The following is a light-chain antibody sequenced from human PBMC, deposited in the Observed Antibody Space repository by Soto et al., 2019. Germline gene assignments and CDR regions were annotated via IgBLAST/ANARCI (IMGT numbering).Light chain of an antibody. CDR1: QSVNSNF. J-gene: IGKJ1*01. CDR2: GAS. V-gene: IGKV3-20*01. CDR3: QQYGSSPKT. Sequence: EIVLTQSPGTLSLSPGERATLSCRASQSVNSNFLAWYQQKPGQAPRLLIYGASTRAAGVPDRFSGSGSGTDFTLTISRLEPEDFAVYYCQQYGSSPKTFGQGTKVEIK.